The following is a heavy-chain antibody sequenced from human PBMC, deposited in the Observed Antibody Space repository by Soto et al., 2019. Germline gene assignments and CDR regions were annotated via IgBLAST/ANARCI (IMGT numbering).Heavy chain of an antibody. Sequence: GGSLRLSCASSGYTFTSYAMHWVRQAPGQRLEWMGWINAGNGNTKYSQKFQGRVTITRDTSASTAYMELSSLRSEDTAVYYCARDPTLVGATWGAPDAFDIWGQGTMVTVSS. V-gene: IGHV1-3*01. J-gene: IGHJ3*02. CDR3: ARDPTLVGATWGAPDAFDI. CDR2: INAGNGNT. CDR1: GYTFTSYA. D-gene: IGHD1-26*01.